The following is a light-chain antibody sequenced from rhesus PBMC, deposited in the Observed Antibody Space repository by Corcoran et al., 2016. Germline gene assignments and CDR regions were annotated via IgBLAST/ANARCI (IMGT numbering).Light chain of an antibody. J-gene: IGKJ2*01. CDR2: GAS. Sequence: QVILTQSPATLSLSPGERATLSCRASQSIGSNLAWYQQKPGLAPRLLSYGASSRAPAIPDRFSGSGSGTEFTLTISSLEPEDFAVYYCQKYSSSPYSFGQGTKVEIK. CDR1: QSIGSN. CDR3: QKYSSSPYS. V-gene: IGKV3-53*01.